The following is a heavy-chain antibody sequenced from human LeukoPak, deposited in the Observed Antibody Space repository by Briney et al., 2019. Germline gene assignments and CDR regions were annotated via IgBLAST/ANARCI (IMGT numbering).Heavy chain of an antibody. V-gene: IGHV1-69*02. CDR3: ARVKRYSGYDYPIDYYYYYMDV. D-gene: IGHD5-12*01. J-gene: IGHJ6*03. CDR2: IIPILGIA. Sequence: SVKVSCKASGGTFISYTISWVRQAPGQGGEWMGRIIPILGIANYAQKFQGRVTITADKSTSTAYMELSSLRSEDTAVYYCARVKRYSGYDYPIDYYYYYMDVWGKGTTVTVSS. CDR1: GGTFISYT.